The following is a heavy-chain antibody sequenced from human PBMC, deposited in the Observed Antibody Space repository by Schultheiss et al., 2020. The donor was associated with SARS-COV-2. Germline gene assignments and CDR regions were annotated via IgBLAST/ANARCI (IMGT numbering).Heavy chain of an antibody. CDR3: ARHGDEERTLFYYYYGMDV. V-gene: IGHV3-21*01. Sequence: GESLKISCAASGFTFSSYSMNWVRQAPGKGLEWVSSISSSSSYIYYADSVKGRFTISRDNAKNSLYLQMNSLRAEDTAVYYCARHGDEERTLFYYYYGMDVWGQGTTVTVSS. D-gene: IGHD4-17*01. CDR2: ISSSSSYI. CDR1: GFTFSSYS. J-gene: IGHJ6*02.